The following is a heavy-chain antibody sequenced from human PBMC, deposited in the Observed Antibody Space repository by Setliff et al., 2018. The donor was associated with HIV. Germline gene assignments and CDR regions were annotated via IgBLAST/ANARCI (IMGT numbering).Heavy chain of an antibody. D-gene: IGHD5-12*01. J-gene: IGHJ4*02. V-gene: IGHV4-38-2*01. CDR3: ARRGAYGYDYLDY. CDR2: IFHSAST. Sequence: SETLSLTCAVSGYSISSGYYWGWIRQSPGKGLEWIGSIFHSASTNHNPSLRMRLTISIDTSNNQFSLRLTSVTAADTAVYYCARRGAYGYDYLDYWGPGTLVTVSS. CDR1: GYSISSGYY.